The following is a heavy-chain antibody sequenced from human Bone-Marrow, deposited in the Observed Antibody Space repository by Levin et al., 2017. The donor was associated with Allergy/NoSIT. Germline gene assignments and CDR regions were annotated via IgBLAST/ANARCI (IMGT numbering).Heavy chain of an antibody. CDR3: ARARRDSGYDPTDYYGMDV. CDR1: GGPFSSYA. Sequence: KISCKASGGPFSSYAISWVRQAPGQGLEWMGGIIPIFGTANYAQKFQGRVTITADESTSTAYMELRSLRSEDTAVYYCARARRDSGYDPTDYYGMDVWGQGTTVTVSS. CDR2: IIPIFGTA. D-gene: IGHD5-12*01. J-gene: IGHJ6*02. V-gene: IGHV1-69*01.